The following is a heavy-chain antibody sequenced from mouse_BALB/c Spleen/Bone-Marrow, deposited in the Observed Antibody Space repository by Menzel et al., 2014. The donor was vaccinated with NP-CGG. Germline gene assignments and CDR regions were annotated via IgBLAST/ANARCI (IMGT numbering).Heavy chain of an antibody. CDR2: ISYSGST. Sequence: EVKLQESGPGLVKPSQSLSLPCTVTGYSITSDYAWNWIRQFPGNKLEWMGYISYSGSTRYNPSLKSRISITRDTSKNQFFLQLNSVTTEDTATYYCTRRTGPYYFDYWGQGTTLTVSS. J-gene: IGHJ2*01. D-gene: IGHD4-1*01. CDR1: GYSITSDYA. CDR3: TRRTGPYYFDY. V-gene: IGHV3-2*02.